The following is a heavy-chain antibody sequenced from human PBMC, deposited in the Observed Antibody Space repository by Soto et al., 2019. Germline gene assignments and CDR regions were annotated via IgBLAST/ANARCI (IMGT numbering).Heavy chain of an antibody. Sequence: PSESLSPTYSNSGYPITNNTYLRYWIHHPPAEGLEWIGSIYYSGTTYYNPSLKSRVTISVDRSKNQFSLKLSSVTAADTAVYYCARHFSVDYFDYWGQGALVTVSS. CDR3: ARHFSVDYFDY. V-gene: IGHV4-39*01. CDR2: IYYSGTT. CDR1: GYPITNNTYL. J-gene: IGHJ4*02.